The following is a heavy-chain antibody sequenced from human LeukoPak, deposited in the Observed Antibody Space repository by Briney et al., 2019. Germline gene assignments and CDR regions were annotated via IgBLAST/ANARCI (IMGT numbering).Heavy chain of an antibody. CDR2: ISWNSGSI. V-gene: IGHV3-9*01. Sequence: GGSLRLSCAASGFTFDDYAIHWVRQAPGKGLEWASGISWNSGSIGYADSVKGRFTISRDNAKNSLYLQMNSLRAEDTALYYCAKVLADYYHYYGMDVWGQGTTVTVSS. CDR1: GFTFDDYA. J-gene: IGHJ6*02. CDR3: AKVLADYYHYYGMDV.